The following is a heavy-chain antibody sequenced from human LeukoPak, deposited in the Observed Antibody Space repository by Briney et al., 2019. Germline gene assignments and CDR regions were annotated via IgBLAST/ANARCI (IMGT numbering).Heavy chain of an antibody. CDR3: ARRDYRDSYFFDY. CDR1: GYSFPIYW. D-gene: IGHD2-21*01. V-gene: IGHV5-51*01. CDR2: IYPGDSDT. J-gene: IGHJ4*01. Sequence: GESLKISCKGSGYSFPIYWIGWVRQMPGKGLEWMRIIYPGDSDTRYNPAFQGQVTISADKSISTAYLQWSSLQASDTAIYYCARRDYRDSYFFDYWGHGTLVTVSS.